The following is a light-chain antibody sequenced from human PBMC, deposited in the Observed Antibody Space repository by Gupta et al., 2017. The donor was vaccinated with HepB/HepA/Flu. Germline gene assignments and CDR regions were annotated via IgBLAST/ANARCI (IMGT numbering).Light chain of an antibody. V-gene: IGLV1-44*01. Sequence: QSMLTQPPSVSGTPGQRVTISCSGSTSDIGKSPVNWYRQLPRTAPKLRIYTMIHRPSGVPARFAGYKSGTSAYLATSGLQSEDEATDDGAKWDDSLSGHSVFGGGTKLTVL. CDR1: TSDIGKSP. CDR2: TMI. CDR3: AKWDDSLSGHSV. J-gene: IGLJ2*01.